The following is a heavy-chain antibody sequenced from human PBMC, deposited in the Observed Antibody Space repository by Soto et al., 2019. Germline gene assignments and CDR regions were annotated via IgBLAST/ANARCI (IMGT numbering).Heavy chain of an antibody. Sequence: EVQLLESGGGLVQPGGSLRLSCAASGFTFSSYAMNWVRQAPGRGLGWVSAISGSGGSTYYADSGKGRFTISRDNSKNTLYLKINSLRAEDTAVYYCAKGPSASERDSPGYWGQGTLVSVSS. CDR2: ISGSGGST. J-gene: IGHJ4*02. D-gene: IGHD2-21*01. V-gene: IGHV3-23*01. CDR3: AKGPSASERDSPGY. CDR1: GFTFSSYA.